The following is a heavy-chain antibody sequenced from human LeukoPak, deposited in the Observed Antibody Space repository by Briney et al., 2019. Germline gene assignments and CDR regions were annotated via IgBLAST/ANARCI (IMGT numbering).Heavy chain of an antibody. Sequence: ASVKVSCKASGYTFTNYGLTWVRQAPGQGLEWMGWISGNNGNTNYAQKLQGRVTMTTDTSTSTVYMELRSLRSDDTAVYYCARGLNAFDIWGQGTMVTVSS. V-gene: IGHV1-18*01. CDR1: GYTFTNYG. CDR2: ISGNNGNT. CDR3: ARGLNAFDI. J-gene: IGHJ3*02.